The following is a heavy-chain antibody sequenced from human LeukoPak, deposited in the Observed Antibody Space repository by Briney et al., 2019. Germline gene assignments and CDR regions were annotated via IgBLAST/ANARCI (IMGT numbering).Heavy chain of an antibody. CDR3: ARVLGYYDSSGYYYSGN. D-gene: IGHD3-22*01. CDR1: GYTFTSYG. CDR2: ISAYNGNT. J-gene: IGHJ4*02. Sequence: ASVKVSCKASGYTFTSYGISWVRQAPGQGLEWMGWISAYNGNTSYAQKLQGRVTMTTDTSTSTAYMELRSLRSDDTAVYYCARVLGYYDSSGYYYSGNWGQGTLVTVSS. V-gene: IGHV1-18*01.